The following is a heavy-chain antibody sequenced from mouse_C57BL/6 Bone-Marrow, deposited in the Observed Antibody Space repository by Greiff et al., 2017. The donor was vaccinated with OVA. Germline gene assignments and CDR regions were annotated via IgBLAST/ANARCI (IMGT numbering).Heavy chain of an antibody. CDR3: ARARLYAMDY. Sequence: VQLQQPGAELVMPGASVKLSCKASGYTFTSYWMHWVKQRPGQGLEWIGEIDPSDSYTNYNQKFKGKSTLTVDKSSSAAYMQLSSLTSEDSAVYYCARARLYAMDYWGQGTSVTVSS. CDR1: GYTFTSYW. CDR2: IDPSDSYT. J-gene: IGHJ4*01. V-gene: IGHV1-69*01.